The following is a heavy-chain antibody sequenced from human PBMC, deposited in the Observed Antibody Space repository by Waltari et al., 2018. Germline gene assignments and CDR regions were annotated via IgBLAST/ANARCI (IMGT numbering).Heavy chain of an antibody. D-gene: IGHD2-15*01. CDR1: GGAFSDYY. J-gene: IGHJ4*02. V-gene: IGHV4-34*02. Sequence: QVQLEQWGAGRWKPSETLSLTCDVYGGAFSDYYWSWIRQPPGKGLEWIGEIHHSGNTNYNPSLKSRVIVSIDTSKDQFSLKLTSVTAADTAVYYCARLVVVRSAVGAYYFDYWGQGTLVTVSS. CDR3: ARLVVVRSAVGAYYFDY. CDR2: IHHSGNT.